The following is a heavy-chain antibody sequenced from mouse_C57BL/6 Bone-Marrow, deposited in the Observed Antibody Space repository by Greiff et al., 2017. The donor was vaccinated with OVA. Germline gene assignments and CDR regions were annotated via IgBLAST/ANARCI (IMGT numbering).Heavy chain of an antibody. V-gene: IGHV5-17*01. CDR1: GFTFSDYG. CDR2: ISSGSSTI. CDR3: ARGGSSYYCDD. J-gene: IGHJ2*01. D-gene: IGHD1-1*01. Sequence: EVKLMESGGGLVKPGGSPQLSCAASGFTFSDYGMHWVRQAPEKGLEWVAYISSGSSTIYYADTVKGRFTISRDNAKNTLFLQMTSRRSEDTAMYYCARGGSSYYCDDWGQGTTLTVSS.